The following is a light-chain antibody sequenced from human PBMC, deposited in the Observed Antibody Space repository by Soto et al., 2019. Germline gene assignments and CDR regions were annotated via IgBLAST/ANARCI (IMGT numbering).Light chain of an antibody. CDR3: QVSDSSSYVV. V-gene: IGLV3-21*04. CDR1: NIGSKS. CDR2: YNS. J-gene: IGLJ2*01. Sequence: SYELTQPPSVSVAPGETARITCGGNNIGSKSVHWYQHKPGQAPVLVIYYNSDRPSGIPERFSGSNSGNTATLTISRVEAGDEADYYCQVSDSSSYVVFGGGTQLTVL.